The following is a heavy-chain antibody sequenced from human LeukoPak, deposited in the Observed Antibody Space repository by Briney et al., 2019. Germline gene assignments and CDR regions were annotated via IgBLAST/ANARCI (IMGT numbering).Heavy chain of an antibody. CDR3: AREFRLVVPAAYNWFDP. J-gene: IGHJ5*02. CDR2: IYYSGST. CDR1: GGSISSYY. D-gene: IGHD2-2*01. Sequence: SETLSLTCTVSGGSISSYYWSWIRQPPGKGLEWIGYIYYSGSTNYNPSLKSRVTISVDTSKNQFSPKLSSVTAADTAVYYCAREFRLVVPAAYNWFDPWGQGTLVTVSS. V-gene: IGHV4-59*01.